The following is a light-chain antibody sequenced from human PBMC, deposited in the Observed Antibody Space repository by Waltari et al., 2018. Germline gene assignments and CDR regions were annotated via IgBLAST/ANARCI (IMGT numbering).Light chain of an antibody. V-gene: IGLV1-51*01. Sequence: QSVLTQPPSVSAAPGQNVTIYCSGSRSNIGNNYVSWFQQLPGTSPKFLIYDHTKRPSWIPDRFSGSKSGTSATLGITGLQTGDEADYYGGTWDTSLSAYWVFGGGTKLTVL. CDR2: DHT. CDR1: RSNIGNNY. CDR3: GTWDTSLSAYWV. J-gene: IGLJ3*02.